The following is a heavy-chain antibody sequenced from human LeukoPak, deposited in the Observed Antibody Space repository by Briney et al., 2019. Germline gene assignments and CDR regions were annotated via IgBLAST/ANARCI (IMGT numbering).Heavy chain of an antibody. CDR2: IYYSGST. Sequence: TPETLSLTCTVSGGSISSSSYYWGWIRQPPGKGLEWIGSIYYSGSTYYNPSLKSRVTISVDTSKNQFSLKLSSVTAADTAVYYCASEVGEGVVPAAMGYWGQGTLVTVSS. V-gene: IGHV4-39*01. J-gene: IGHJ4*02. CDR1: GGSISSSSYY. D-gene: IGHD2-2*01. CDR3: ASEVGEGVVPAAMGY.